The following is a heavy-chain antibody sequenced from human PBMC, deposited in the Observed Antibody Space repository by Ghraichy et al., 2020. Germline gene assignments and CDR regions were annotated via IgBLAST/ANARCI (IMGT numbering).Heavy chain of an antibody. CDR2: IKQDGSEK. CDR1: GFTFSSYW. D-gene: IGHD3-3*01. V-gene: IGHV3-7*03. J-gene: IGHJ6*02. CDR3: ARDSVASPFWYYYYGMDV. Sequence: GGSLRLSCAASGFTFSSYWMSWVRQAPGKGLEWVANIKQDGSEKYYVDSVKGRFTISRDNAKNSLYLQMNSLRAEDTAVYYCARDSVASPFWYYYYGMDVWGQGTTVTVSS.